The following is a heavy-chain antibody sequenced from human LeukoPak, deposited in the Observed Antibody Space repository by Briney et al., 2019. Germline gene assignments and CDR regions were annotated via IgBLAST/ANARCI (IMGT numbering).Heavy chain of an antibody. CDR3: AREAVAGIDS. Sequence: PGGSLRLSCAASGFSFSDYYMNWIRQAPGKGLEWVSYISRGGNTISCADSVKGRFTISRDNAKNSLYLQMNSLRAENTAVYYCAREAVAGIDSWGQGTLVTVFS. V-gene: IGHV3-11*01. J-gene: IGHJ5*01. CDR2: ISRGGNTI. CDR1: GFSFSDYY. D-gene: IGHD6-19*01.